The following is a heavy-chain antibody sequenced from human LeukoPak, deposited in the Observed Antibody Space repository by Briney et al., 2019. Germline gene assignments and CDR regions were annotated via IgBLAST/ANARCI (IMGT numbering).Heavy chain of an antibody. V-gene: IGHV4-39*07. CDR2: IYYSGST. D-gene: IGHD3-10*01. J-gene: IGHJ4*02. CDR3: ARDRELGY. CDR1: GGSISSSSYY. Sequence: SETLSLTCTVSGGSISSSSYYWGWIRQPPGKGLEWIGSIYYSGSTYYNPSLKSRVTISVDTSKNQFSLKLSSVTAADTAVYYCARDRELGYWGQGALVTVSS.